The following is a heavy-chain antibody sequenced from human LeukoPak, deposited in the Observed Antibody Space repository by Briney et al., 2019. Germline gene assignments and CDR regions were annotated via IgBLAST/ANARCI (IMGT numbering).Heavy chain of an antibody. CDR3: ARRAIAVAATGYFDY. V-gene: IGHV1-69*05. CDR1: GGTFSSYA. D-gene: IGHD6-19*01. CDR2: IIPIFGTA. J-gene: IGHJ4*02. Sequence: SVKVSCKASGGTFSSYAISWVRQAPGQGLEWMGGIIPIFGTANYAQKFQGRVTITTDESTSTAYMELSSLRSEDTAVYYCARRAIAVAATGYFDYWGQGTLVTVSS.